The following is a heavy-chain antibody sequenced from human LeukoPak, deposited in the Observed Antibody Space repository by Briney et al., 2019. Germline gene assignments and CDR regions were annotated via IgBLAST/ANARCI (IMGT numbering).Heavy chain of an antibody. J-gene: IGHJ4*01. Sequence: PGGSLRLSCATSGFIFSNFAMSWVRQAPGKGLEWVSLISGSGGGTYYADSVKGRFTVSRDNSKNTLYLQMNSLRAEDTAIYYCAKDYTKGVGATDYWGHGTLVTVSS. CDR3: AKDYTKGVGATDY. D-gene: IGHD1-26*01. CDR2: ISGSGGGT. V-gene: IGHV3-23*01. CDR1: GFIFSNFA.